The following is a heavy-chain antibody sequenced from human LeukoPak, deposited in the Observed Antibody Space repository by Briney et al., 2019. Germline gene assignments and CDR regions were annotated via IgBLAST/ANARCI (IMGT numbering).Heavy chain of an antibody. J-gene: IGHJ4*02. CDR2: IYTSGST. V-gene: IGHV4-4*07. CDR1: GGSIRGYY. CDR3: AGRDY. Sequence: AETLSLTCTVSGGSIRGYYGSWIRQPAGKGLEWIGRIYTSGSTNYNPSLKSRVTISVDKSKNQLSLKLSSVTAADSAVYYCAGRDYWGQGILVTVSS.